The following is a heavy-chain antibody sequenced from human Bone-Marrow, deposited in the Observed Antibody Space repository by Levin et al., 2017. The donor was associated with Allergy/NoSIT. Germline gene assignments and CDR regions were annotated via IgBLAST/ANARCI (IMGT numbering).Heavy chain of an antibody. V-gene: IGHV1-69*13. J-gene: IGHJ3*02. CDR2: LIPIFDTP. D-gene: IGHD4-23*01. Sequence: GASVKVSCKASGGSFGTYSITWVRQAPGKGLEWIGGLIPIFDTPNYSQTFQGRLTITAGASTSTVYMELSSLTSEDTATYFCTRGGTSHHDAFDIWGQGTMVTVSS. CDR3: TRGGTSHHDAFDI. CDR1: GGSFGTYS.